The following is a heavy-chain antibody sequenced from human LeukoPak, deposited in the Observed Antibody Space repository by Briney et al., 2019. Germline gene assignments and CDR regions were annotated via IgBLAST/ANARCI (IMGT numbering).Heavy chain of an antibody. D-gene: IGHD5-12*01. Sequence: GGSLRLSCAASGFXFSSYEINWVRQAPGKGLEWVANIKQDGSEKYYVDSVKGRFTISRDNAKNSLYLQMNSLRAEDTAVYYCARDRLRGEVATIPFYWGQGTLVTVSS. V-gene: IGHV3-7*01. CDR1: GFXFSSYE. J-gene: IGHJ4*02. CDR2: IKQDGSEK. CDR3: ARDRLRGEVATIPFY.